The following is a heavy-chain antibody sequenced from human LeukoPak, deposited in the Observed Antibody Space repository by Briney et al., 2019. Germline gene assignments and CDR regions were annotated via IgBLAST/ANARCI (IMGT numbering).Heavy chain of an antibody. Sequence: SETLSLTCTVSGYSISSGYYWGWIRQPPGKGLEWIGSIYHSGSTYYNPSLKSRVTISVDTSKNHFSLKLSSVTAADTAVYYCARVGGTVEYFDYWGQGTLVTVSS. D-gene: IGHD1-1*01. CDR1: GYSISSGYY. CDR2: IYHSGST. V-gene: IGHV4-38-2*02. CDR3: ARVGGTVEYFDY. J-gene: IGHJ4*02.